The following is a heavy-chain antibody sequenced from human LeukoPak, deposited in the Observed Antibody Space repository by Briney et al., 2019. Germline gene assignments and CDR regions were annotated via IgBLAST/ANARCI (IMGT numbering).Heavy chain of an antibody. V-gene: IGHV3-7*01. Sequence: GGSLRLSCAASGFTFSSYWMSWVRQAPGKGLERVANIKQDGSEKYYVDSVKGRFTISRDNAKNSLYLQMNSLRAEDTAVYYCARARKGAPYYYYMDVWGKGTTVTISS. CDR2: IKQDGSEK. CDR3: ARARKGAPYYYYMDV. J-gene: IGHJ6*03. CDR1: GFTFSSYW. D-gene: IGHD1-26*01.